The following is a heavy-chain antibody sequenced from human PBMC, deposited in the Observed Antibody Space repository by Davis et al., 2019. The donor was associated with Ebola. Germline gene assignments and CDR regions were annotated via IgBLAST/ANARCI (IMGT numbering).Heavy chain of an antibody. CDR3: ARGGIAVAAPGAFDI. J-gene: IGHJ3*02. CDR2: INPSGGST. Sequence: AASVKVSCKAFGYTFTSYYMHWVRQAPGQGLEWMGIINPSGGSTSYAQKFQGRVTMTRDTSTSTVYMELGSLRSEDTAVYYCARGGIAVAAPGAFDIWGQGTMVTVSS. D-gene: IGHD6-19*01. V-gene: IGHV1-46*03. CDR1: GYTFTSYY.